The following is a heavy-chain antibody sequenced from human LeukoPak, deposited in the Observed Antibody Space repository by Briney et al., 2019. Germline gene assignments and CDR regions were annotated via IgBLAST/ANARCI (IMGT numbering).Heavy chain of an antibody. CDR2: ISLYKGNT. V-gene: IGHV1-18*01. CDR1: GYTFTNYG. Sequence: ASVKVSCKASGYTFTNYGITWVRQAPAQGLEWMGWISLYKGNTNYAQKVQGRVTMTTDTSTSTVYMELRSLRSDDTAVYYCATEGGWGPTDYGDNVYWGQGTLVTVSS. J-gene: IGHJ4*02. D-gene: IGHD4-17*01. CDR3: ATEGGWGPTDYGDNVY.